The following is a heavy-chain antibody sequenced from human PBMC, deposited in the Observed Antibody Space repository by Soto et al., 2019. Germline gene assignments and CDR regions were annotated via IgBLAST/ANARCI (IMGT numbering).Heavy chain of an antibody. CDR2: IYYRGST. J-gene: IGHJ5*02. D-gene: IGHD2-2*01. Sequence: QVQLQESGPGLVKPSQTLSLTCTVSGGSISSGGYYWSWIRQHPGKGLEWIGYIYYRGSTYYNPSLKSRVTISVDTSKNQFSLKLSSVTAADTAVYYCARHTPPDIVVVPAAMGGNWFDPWGQGTLVTVSS. V-gene: IGHV4-31*03. CDR3: ARHTPPDIVVVPAAMGGNWFDP. CDR1: GGSISSGGYY.